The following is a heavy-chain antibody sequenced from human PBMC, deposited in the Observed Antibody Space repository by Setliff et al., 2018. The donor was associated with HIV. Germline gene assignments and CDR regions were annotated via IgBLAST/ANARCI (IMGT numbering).Heavy chain of an antibody. Sequence: PSETLSLTCTVSGGSISSYYWTWLRQFPGKGLEWIGFIFYTGSTTYNPSLNSRVTISVETSKNQFSLKVTSVTAADTAVYYCGRQVPVPGVAVTPIDYWGQGTLVTVSS. CDR2: IFYTGST. CDR3: GRQVPVPGVAVTPIDY. J-gene: IGHJ4*02. D-gene: IGHD3-22*01. V-gene: IGHV4-59*08. CDR1: GGSISSYY.